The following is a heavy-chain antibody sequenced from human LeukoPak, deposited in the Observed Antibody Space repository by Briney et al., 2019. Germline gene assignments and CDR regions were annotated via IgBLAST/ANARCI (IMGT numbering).Heavy chain of an antibody. D-gene: IGHD2-15*01. J-gene: IGHJ5*02. CDR2: IYYSGST. CDR3: AREGYCSGGSCYLYNWFDP. CDR1: GGSIRSYY. V-gene: IGHV4-59*01. Sequence: KPSETLSLTCTVSGGSIRSYYGSWIRRPPGKGLEWIGYIYYSGSTNYNPSLKSRVTISVDTSKNQFSLKLSSVTAVDTAVYYCAREGYCSGGSCYLYNWFDPWGQGTLVTVSS.